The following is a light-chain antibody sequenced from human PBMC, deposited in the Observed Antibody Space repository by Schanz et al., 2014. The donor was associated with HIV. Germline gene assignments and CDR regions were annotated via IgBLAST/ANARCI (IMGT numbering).Light chain of an antibody. CDR2: EVS. Sequence: QSALTQPASVSGSPGQSITISCTGTSNTVDNYNLVSWYQLHPGKAPKLMIYEVSKRPSGVPDRFSGSKSGNTASLTVSGLQAEDEADYYCSSYAGSTNYVFGTGTKVTVL. CDR3: SSYAGSTNYV. J-gene: IGLJ1*01. V-gene: IGLV2-8*01. CDR1: SNTVDNYNL.